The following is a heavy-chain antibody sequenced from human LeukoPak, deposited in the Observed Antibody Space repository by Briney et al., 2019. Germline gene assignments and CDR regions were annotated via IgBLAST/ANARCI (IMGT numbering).Heavy chain of an antibody. V-gene: IGHV4-61*02. D-gene: IGHD2-2*02. CDR1: GDSISSGSFY. CDR3: ARLVVPAAIPWFDP. J-gene: IGHJ5*02. CDR2: IYPSGST. Sequence: SETLSLTCSVSGDSISSGSFYWSWIRQPAERGLEWIGRIYPSGSTNYNPSLKSRVTISLDTSKNQFSLKLSSVTAADTAVYYCARLVVPAAIPWFDPWGQGTLVTVSS.